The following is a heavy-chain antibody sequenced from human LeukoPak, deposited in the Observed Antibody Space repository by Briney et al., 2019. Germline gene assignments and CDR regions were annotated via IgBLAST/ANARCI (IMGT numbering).Heavy chain of an antibody. CDR2: INHSGST. CDR1: GGSFSGYY. V-gene: IGHV4-34*01. D-gene: IGHD6-13*01. CDR3: ARMWEPIAAAGTGYYYYMDV. Sequence: KPSETLSLTCAVYGGSFSGYYWSWIRQPPGKGLEWIGEINHSGSTNYNPSLKSRVTISVDTSKNQFSLKLSSVTAADTAVYYCARMWEPIAAAGTGYYYYMDVWGKGTTVTISS. J-gene: IGHJ6*03.